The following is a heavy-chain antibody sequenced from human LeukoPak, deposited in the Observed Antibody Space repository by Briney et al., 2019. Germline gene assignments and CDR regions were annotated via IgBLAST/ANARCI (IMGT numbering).Heavy chain of an antibody. CDR1: GDSVSSSNAA. CDR3: VGASYDSSGYFNFDY. D-gene: IGHD3-22*01. J-gene: IGHJ4*02. Sequence: SQTLSLTCAISGDSVSSSNAARNWIRQSPSRGLEWLGRTYYRSKWYNNYAVSLKSRIIINPDTSKNQFTLHLNSVTPEDTAVYYCVGASYDSSGYFNFDYWGQGTLVTVSS. CDR2: TYYRSKWYN. V-gene: IGHV6-1*01.